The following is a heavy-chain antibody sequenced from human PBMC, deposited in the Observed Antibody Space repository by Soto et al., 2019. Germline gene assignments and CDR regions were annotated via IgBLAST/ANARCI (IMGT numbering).Heavy chain of an antibody. CDR1: GFTFSSYE. V-gene: IGHV3-48*03. D-gene: IGHD1-26*01. CDR2: ISSSGSTI. J-gene: IGHJ6*02. CDR3: ARDSATGGRGSKLYYYYYGMDV. Sequence: GGSLRLSCAASGFTFSSYEMNWVRQAPGKGLEWVSYISSSGSTIYYADSVKGRFTISRDNAKNSLYLQMNSLRAEDTAVYYCARDSATGGRGSKLYYYYYGMDVWGQGTTVTVSS.